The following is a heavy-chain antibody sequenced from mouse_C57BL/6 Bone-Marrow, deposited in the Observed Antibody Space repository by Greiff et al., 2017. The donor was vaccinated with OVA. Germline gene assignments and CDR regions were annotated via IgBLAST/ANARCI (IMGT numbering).Heavy chain of an antibody. CDR3: ARDARLRRGYAMDY. D-gene: IGHD2-4*01. Sequence: EVKLMESGGGLVQSGRSLRLSCATSGFTFSDFYMEWVRQAPGKGLEWIAASRNKANDYTTEYSASVKGRFIVSRDTSQSTLYLQMNALRAEDTAIYYCARDARLRRGYAMDYWGQGTSVTVAS. V-gene: IGHV7-1*01. CDR1: GFTFSDFY. J-gene: IGHJ4*01. CDR2: SRNKANDYTT.